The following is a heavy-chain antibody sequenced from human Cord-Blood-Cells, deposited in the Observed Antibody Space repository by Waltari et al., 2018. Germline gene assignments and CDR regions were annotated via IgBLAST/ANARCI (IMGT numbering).Heavy chain of an antibody. D-gene: IGHD6-6*01. CDR2: ISSSSSTI. CDR3: ARDEYSSSLFYYYGMDV. Sequence: EVQLVESGGGLVQPGGSLRLSCAASGFTFSSYSMNWVRQAPGKGLEWVSYISSSSSTIYYADSVKGRCTISRDNAKNSLYLQMNSLRAEDTAVYYCARDEYSSSLFYYYGMDVWGQGTTVTVSS. CDR1: GFTFSSYS. J-gene: IGHJ6*02. V-gene: IGHV3-48*01.